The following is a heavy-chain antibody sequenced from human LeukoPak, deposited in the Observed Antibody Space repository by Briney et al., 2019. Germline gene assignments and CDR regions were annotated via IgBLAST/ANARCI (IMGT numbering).Heavy chain of an antibody. Sequence: ASVKVSCKASGYTFTSYDINWVRQATGQGLEWMGWMNPNSGNTGCAQKFQGRVTMTRNTSISTAYMELSSLRSEDTAVYYCARRTLGYCSSTSCYKYNWFDPWGQGTLVTVSS. V-gene: IGHV1-8*01. CDR2: MNPNSGNT. CDR1: GYTFTSYD. J-gene: IGHJ5*02. CDR3: ARRTLGYCSSTSCYKYNWFDP. D-gene: IGHD2-2*02.